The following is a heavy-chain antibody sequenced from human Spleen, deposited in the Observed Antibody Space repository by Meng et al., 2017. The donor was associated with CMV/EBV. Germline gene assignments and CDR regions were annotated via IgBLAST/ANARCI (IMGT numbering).Heavy chain of an antibody. D-gene: IGHD4-17*01. Sequence: SETLSLTCTVSGGSISSSSYYWGWIRQPPGKGLEWIGSIYYSGSTYYNPSLKSRVTISVDTSKNQFSLKLSSVTAADTAVYYCARGRYGDYADWGQGTLGTVSS. CDR3: ARGRYGDYAD. CDR2: IYYSGST. J-gene: IGHJ1*01. CDR1: GGSISSSSYY. V-gene: IGHV4-39*07.